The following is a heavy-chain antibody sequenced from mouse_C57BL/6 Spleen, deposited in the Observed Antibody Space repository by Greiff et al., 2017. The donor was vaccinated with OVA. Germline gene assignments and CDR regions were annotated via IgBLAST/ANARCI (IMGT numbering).Heavy chain of an antibody. CDR3: ARDEGNYDWYFDV. D-gene: IGHD2-1*01. CDR1: GFTFSSYA. V-gene: IGHV5-4*01. Sequence: EVKLVESGGGLVKPGGSLKLSCAASGFTFSSYAMSWVRQTPEKRLEWVATISDGGSYTYSPDNVKGRFTISRDNAKNNLYLQMSHLKSEDTAMYYCARDEGNYDWYFDVWGTGTTVTVSS. J-gene: IGHJ1*03. CDR2: ISDGGSYT.